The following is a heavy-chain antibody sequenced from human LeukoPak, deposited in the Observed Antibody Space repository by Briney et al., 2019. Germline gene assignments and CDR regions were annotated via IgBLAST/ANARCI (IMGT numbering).Heavy chain of an antibody. CDR1: GGSISSYY. J-gene: IGHJ2*01. CDR3: ARHYGDYVGWYFDL. V-gene: IGHV4-59*08. CDR2: IYYSGST. Sequence: SETLPLTCTVSGGSISSYYWSWIRQPPGKGLEWIGYIYYSGSTNYNPSLKSRVTISVDTSKNQFSLKLSSVTAADTAVYYCARHYGDYVGWYFDLWGRGTLVTVSS. D-gene: IGHD4-17*01.